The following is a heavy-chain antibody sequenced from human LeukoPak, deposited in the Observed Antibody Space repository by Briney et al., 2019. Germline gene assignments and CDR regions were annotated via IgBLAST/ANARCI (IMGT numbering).Heavy chain of an antibody. Sequence: SETLSLTCTVSGGSISSYYWSWLRQPPGEGLEWIGYIYYSGSTNYNPSLESRVTISVDTSKNKFSLKLSSVTAADTAVYYCARDRRTSSTPNDAFDIWGQGTMVTVFS. CDR3: ARDRRTSSTPNDAFDI. V-gene: IGHV4-59*01. CDR2: IYYSGST. CDR1: GGSISSYY. D-gene: IGHD6-13*01. J-gene: IGHJ3*02.